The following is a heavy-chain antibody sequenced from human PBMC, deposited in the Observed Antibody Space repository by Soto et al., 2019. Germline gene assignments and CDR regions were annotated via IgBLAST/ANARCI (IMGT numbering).Heavy chain of an antibody. Sequence: EVQLVESGGGLVQPGGSLRLSCAASKFTFSGYSMNWVRQAPGKGLEWVSYISSTSATIYYADSVKGRFTISRDDAKNSLYLQRNSRRDEDTAVYYCARGSEKGGGPWGQGTLVTVSS. D-gene: IGHD3-16*01. CDR1: KFTFSGYS. CDR3: ARGSEKGGGP. CDR2: ISSTSATI. V-gene: IGHV3-48*02. J-gene: IGHJ5*02.